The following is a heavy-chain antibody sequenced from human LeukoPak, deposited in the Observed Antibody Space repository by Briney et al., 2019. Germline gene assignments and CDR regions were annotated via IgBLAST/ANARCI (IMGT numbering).Heavy chain of an antibody. D-gene: IGHD3-22*01. Sequence: GASVKVSCKASGGTFSSYAIHWVRQAPGQRLEWLGWINAGSGNTRYSQSFQGRVTFTRDTSASTAYMELSSLRSEDTAMYYCAKEATMIVVARSYFDYWGPGTLVTVSS. CDR3: AKEATMIVVARSYFDY. CDR1: GGTFSSYA. V-gene: IGHV1-3*01. CDR2: INAGSGNT. J-gene: IGHJ4*02.